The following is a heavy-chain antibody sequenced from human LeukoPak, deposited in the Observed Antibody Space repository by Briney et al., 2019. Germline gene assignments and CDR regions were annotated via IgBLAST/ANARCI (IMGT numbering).Heavy chain of an antibody. CDR1: GGSISSSSYY. CDR3: ARDTANVHDAFDI. D-gene: IGHD2-21*02. J-gene: IGHJ3*02. CDR2: IYYSGST. V-gene: IGHV4-39*07. Sequence: PSETLSLTCTVSGGSISSSSYYWGWIRRPPGKGLEWIGSIYYSGSTNYNPSLKSRVTISVDTSKNQFSLKLSSVTAADTAVYYCARDTANVHDAFDIWGQGTLVTVSS.